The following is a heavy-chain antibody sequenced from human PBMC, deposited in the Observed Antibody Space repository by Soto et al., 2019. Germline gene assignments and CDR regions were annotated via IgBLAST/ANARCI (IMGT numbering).Heavy chain of an antibody. J-gene: IGHJ5*02. V-gene: IGHV4-30-4*01. CDR1: GGSISSGDYY. Sequence: QVQLQESGPGLVKPSQTLSLTCTVSGGSISSGDYYWSWIRQPPGKGLEWIGYIYYSGSTFYNPSLKSRVTISVDTSKTQFSLKLSSVTAADTAVYYCARDGETEDGWFDPWGQGTLVTVSS. CDR3: ARDGETEDGWFDP. D-gene: IGHD4-17*01. CDR2: IYYSGST.